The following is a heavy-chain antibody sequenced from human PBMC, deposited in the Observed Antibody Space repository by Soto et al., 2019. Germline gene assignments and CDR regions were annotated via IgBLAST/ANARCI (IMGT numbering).Heavy chain of an antibody. CDR1: GGSFSDHY. Sequence: QVQLQQWAAGLLKPSETLSLTCAVYGGSFSDHYWIWIRQPPGKGLEWIGEIHLSGRTNYNPSLKSRVTISLDTSKNQFSVKLSSVTAADTAVYYCTRTPTRGASAWFDPWGQGTLVSVSS. CDR2: IHLSGRT. V-gene: IGHV4-34*01. J-gene: IGHJ5*02. D-gene: IGHD1-26*01. CDR3: TRTPTRGASAWFDP.